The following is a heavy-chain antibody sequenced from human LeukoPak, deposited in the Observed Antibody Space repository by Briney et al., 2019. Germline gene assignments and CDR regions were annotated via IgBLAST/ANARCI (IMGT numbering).Heavy chain of an antibody. V-gene: IGHV4-34*01. J-gene: IGHJ6*02. Sequence: KPSETLSLTCAVYGGSFSGYYWSWIRQPPGKGLEWIGEINHSGSTNYNPSLKSRVTISVDTSKNQFSLKLSSVTAAGTAVYYCARGVDTAMVTGDYYYYGMDVWGQGTTVTVSS. CDR3: ARGVDTAMVTGDYYYYGMDV. CDR2: INHSGST. D-gene: IGHD5-18*01. CDR1: GGSFSGYY.